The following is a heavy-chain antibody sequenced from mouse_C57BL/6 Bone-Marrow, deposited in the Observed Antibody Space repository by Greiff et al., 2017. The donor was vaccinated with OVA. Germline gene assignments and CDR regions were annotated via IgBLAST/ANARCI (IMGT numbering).Heavy chain of an antibody. V-gene: IGHV5-12*01. CDR2: ISNGGGST. Sequence: EVQLQPSGGGLVQPGGSLKLSCAASGFTFSDYYMYWVRQTPEKRLDWVAYISNGGGSTYYPDTVKGRFTISRDNAKNTLYLQMSHLKSEDTAMYYCARHYWAYWGQGTLVTVSA. CDR1: GFTFSDYY. J-gene: IGHJ3*01. CDR3: ARHYWAY. D-gene: IGHD1-1*01.